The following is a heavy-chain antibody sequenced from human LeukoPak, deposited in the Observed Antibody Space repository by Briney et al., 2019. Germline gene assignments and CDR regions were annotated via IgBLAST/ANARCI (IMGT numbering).Heavy chain of an antibody. Sequence: GGSLRLSCAASGFTFSSYAMHWVRQAPGKGLEWVTIMSYDGTNKYYADSVKGRFTISRDNSKNTLFLQMNSLRAEDTAVYYCARSNYYDSRSWGFDIWGQGTMVTVSS. CDR3: ARSNYYDSRSWGFDI. V-gene: IGHV3-30*04. CDR1: GFTFSSYA. CDR2: MSYDGTNK. D-gene: IGHD3-22*01. J-gene: IGHJ3*02.